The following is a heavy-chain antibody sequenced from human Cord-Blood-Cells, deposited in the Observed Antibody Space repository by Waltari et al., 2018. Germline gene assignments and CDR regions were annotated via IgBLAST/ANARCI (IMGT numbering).Heavy chain of an antibody. CDR3: ARGGYCSGGSCYLNWFDP. Sequence: NPNSGGTNYAQKFQGRVTMTRDTSISTAYMELSRLRSDDTAVYYCARGGYCSGGSCYLNWFDPWGQGTLVTVSS. V-gene: IGHV1-2*02. J-gene: IGHJ5*02. CDR2: NPNSGGT. D-gene: IGHD2-15*01.